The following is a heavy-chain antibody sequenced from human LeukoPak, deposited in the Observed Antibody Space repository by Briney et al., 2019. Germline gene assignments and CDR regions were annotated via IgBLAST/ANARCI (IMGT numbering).Heavy chain of an antibody. CDR1: GGSISSGDYY. CDR2: IYYSGST. J-gene: IGHJ5*02. Sequence: SQTLSLTCTVSGGSISSGDYYWSWIRQPPGKGLEWIGYIYYSGSTNYNPSLKSRGTISVDTSKNQLSLKLSSVTAADTAVYYCARLLSRSSEYNWFDPWGQGTLVTVSS. V-gene: IGHV4-61*08. D-gene: IGHD2-2*01. CDR3: ARLLSRSSEYNWFDP.